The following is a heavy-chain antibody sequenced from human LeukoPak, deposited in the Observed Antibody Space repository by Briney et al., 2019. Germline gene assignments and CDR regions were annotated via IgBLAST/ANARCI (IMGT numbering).Heavy chain of an antibody. Sequence: PGGSLRLSCAASGFTFSSYAMSWVRQAPGKGLEWVSAISGSGGSTYYADSVKGRFTISRDNSKNTLYLQMNSLRAEDTAVYYCAVGWQLVPYYYYYGMDVWGQGTTVTVSS. CDR1: GFTFSSYA. CDR2: ISGSGGST. J-gene: IGHJ6*02. D-gene: IGHD6-13*01. CDR3: AVGWQLVPYYYYYGMDV. V-gene: IGHV3-23*01.